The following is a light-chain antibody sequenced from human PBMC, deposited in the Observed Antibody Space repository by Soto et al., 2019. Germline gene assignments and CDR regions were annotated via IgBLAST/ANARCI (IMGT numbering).Light chain of an antibody. J-gene: IGKJ1*01. CDR3: QQRSNWPT. CDR2: DAS. CDR1: QSVSSS. V-gene: IGKV3-11*01. Sequence: EIVLTQSPATLSLSPGEIATLSCRASQSVSSSLAWYQQKPGQAPRLLIYDASNRATGIPARFSASGSGTDFTLNISSLAPEDFAVYYCQQRSNWPTVGQGPKVEIK.